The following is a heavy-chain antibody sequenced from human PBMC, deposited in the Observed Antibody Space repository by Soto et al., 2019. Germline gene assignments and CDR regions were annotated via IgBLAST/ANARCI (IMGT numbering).Heavy chain of an antibody. D-gene: IGHD5-12*01. J-gene: IGHJ6*02. CDR2: INPSGGST. V-gene: IGHV1-46*01. CDR1: GYTFTSYY. Sequence: ASVQVSCKASGYTFTSYYMHWVRQAPGQGLEWMGIINPSGGSTSYAQKFQGRVTMTRDTSTSTVYMELSSLRSEDTAVYYCAREPGPSVDYYGMDVWGQGTTVTVSS. CDR3: AREPGPSVDYYGMDV.